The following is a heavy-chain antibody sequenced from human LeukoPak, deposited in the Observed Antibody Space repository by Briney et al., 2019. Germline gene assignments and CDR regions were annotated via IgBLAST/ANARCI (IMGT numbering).Heavy chain of an antibody. CDR1: GFTFSSYS. CDR3: ARGGGDSGWFDP. J-gene: IGHJ5*02. CDR2: ISGSGDNT. V-gene: IGHV3-23*01. Sequence: PGGSLRLSCAASGFTFSSYSMNWVRQAPGKGLEWISSISGSGDNTYYADSVKGRFTISRDNSKNTLYLQMNSLRAEDTAVYYCARGGGDSGWFDPWGQGTLVTVSS. D-gene: IGHD2-21*02.